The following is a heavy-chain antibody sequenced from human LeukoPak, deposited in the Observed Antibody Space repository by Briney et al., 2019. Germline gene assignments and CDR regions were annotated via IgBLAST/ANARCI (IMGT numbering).Heavy chain of an antibody. CDR2: IDPNSGGT. CDR1: VYTFTPHY. J-gene: IGHJ2*01. Sequence: GASVTVSCMSSVYTFTPHYIHWVRQAPGQGLEWMGWIDPNSGGTNYAQKFLGSVTMTGDTSINTAFMELSRLRSDDTAIYYCARGRGTTMVRGVITNYFDLWGRGSLVTVSS. CDR3: ARGRGTTMVRGVITNYFDL. D-gene: IGHD3-10*01. V-gene: IGHV1-2*02.